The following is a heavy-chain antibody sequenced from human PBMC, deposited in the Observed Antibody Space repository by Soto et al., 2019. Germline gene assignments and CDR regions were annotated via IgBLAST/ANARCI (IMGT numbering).Heavy chain of an antibody. Sequence: GGSLRLSCAASGFTFSSYWMHWVRQAPGKGLVWVSRINSDGSSTSYADSVKGRFTISRDNAKNTLYLQMNSLRAEDTAVYYCARSPTRGYWYFDLWGRGTLVTVSS. CDR2: INSDGSST. CDR1: GFTFSSYW. CDR3: ARSPTRGYWYFDL. J-gene: IGHJ2*01. D-gene: IGHD3-10*01. V-gene: IGHV3-74*01.